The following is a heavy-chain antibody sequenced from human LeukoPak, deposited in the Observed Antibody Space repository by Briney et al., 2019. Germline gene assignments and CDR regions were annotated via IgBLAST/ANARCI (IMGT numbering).Heavy chain of an antibody. D-gene: IGHD3-9*01. CDR3: ARVGVLRYFDWLRKNAFDI. J-gene: IGHJ3*02. CDR1: GYTFTSYG. CDR2: ISAYNGNT. V-gene: IGHV1-18*04. Sequence: ASVKVSCKASGYTFTSYGISWVRQAPGQRLEWMGWISAYNGNTNYAQKLQGRVTMTTDTSTSTAYMELRSLRSDDTVVYYCARVGVLRYFDWLRKNAFDIWGQGTMVTVSS.